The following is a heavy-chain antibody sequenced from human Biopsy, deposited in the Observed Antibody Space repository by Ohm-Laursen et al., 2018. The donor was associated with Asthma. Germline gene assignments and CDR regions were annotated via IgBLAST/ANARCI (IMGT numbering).Heavy chain of an antibody. CDR2: INAGNGNT. J-gene: IGHJ3*02. CDR1: GYTFINYA. Sequence: ASVKVSCKASGYTFINYAIHWVRQAPGQRFEWMGWINAGNGNTKYSQKFQGRVTITRDTSATTAYMDLSSLRSEDTAVYYCARTYYDFLTGQVNDAFAMWGQGTMVTVSS. CDR3: ARTYYDFLTGQVNDAFAM. D-gene: IGHD3-9*01. V-gene: IGHV1-3*01.